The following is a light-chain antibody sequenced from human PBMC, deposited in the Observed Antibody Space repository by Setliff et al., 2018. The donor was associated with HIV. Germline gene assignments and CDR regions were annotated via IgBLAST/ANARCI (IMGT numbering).Light chain of an antibody. J-gene: IGKJ5*01. CDR3: QQSYSNPPIT. CDR2: AAS. V-gene: IGKV1-39*01. Sequence: QSPSSLSASVGDRVVITCRASQNIVRFLNWYQQKPGKAPKLLIYAASTLESGVPLRFSGSGSGTDFTLTISSLQPDDFATYYCQQSYSNPPITFGQGTRLEIK. CDR1: QNIVRF.